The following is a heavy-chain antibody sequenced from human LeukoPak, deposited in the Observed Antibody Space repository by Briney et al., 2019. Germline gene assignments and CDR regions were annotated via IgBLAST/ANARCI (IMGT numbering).Heavy chain of an antibody. Sequence: ASVKVSCKASGGTFSSYAISWVRQAPGQGLEWMGRIIPILGIANYAQKFQGRVTITADKSTSTAYMELSSLRSEDTAVYYCARDPYGGTRLYYYYGMDVWAQGTRATFPS. CDR1: GGTFSSYA. CDR3: ARDPYGGTRLYYYYGMDV. J-gene: IGHJ6*02. CDR2: IIPILGIA. V-gene: IGHV1-69*04. D-gene: IGHD4-23*01.